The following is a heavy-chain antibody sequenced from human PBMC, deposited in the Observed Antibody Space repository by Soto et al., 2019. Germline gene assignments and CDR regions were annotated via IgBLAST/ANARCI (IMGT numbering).Heavy chain of an antibody. J-gene: IGHJ4*02. D-gene: IGHD2-2*01. CDR2: INHSGST. V-gene: IGHV4-34*01. CDR3: ARGKGYCSTSSCRECGSCYYDY. Sequence: NPSETLALTCAVYGGSFSGYYWSWIRQPPGKGLEWIGEINHSGSTNYNPSLKSRVTISVDTSKNQFSVKMSSVTAEDTAVYYCARGKGYCSTSSCRECGSCYYDYWGQGTLVT. CDR1: GGSFSGYY.